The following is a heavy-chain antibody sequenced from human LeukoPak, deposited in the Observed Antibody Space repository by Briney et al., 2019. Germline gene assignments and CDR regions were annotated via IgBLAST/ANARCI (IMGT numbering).Heavy chain of an antibody. CDR3: ARGKGGLLWFGELFPFFDY. J-gene: IGHJ4*02. CDR1: GGSFSGYY. D-gene: IGHD3-10*01. CDR2: INHSGST. Sequence: SETLSLTCAVYGGSFSGYYWSWIRQPPGKGLEWIGEINHSGSTNYNPSLKSRVTISIDTSKNQFFLKLSSVTAADTAVYYCARGKGGLLWFGELFPFFDYWGQGTLVTVSS. V-gene: IGHV4-34*01.